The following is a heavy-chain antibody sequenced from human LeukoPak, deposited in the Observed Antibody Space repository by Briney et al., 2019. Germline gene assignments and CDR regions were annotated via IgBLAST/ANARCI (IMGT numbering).Heavy chain of an antibody. CDR1: GYSISSGYY. CDR3: ARYSYGGEDWFDP. CDR2: IYHSGST. J-gene: IGHJ5*02. V-gene: IGHV4-38-2*01. Sequence: PSETLSLTCAVSGYSISSGYYWGWIRQPPGKGLEWIGSIYHSGSTYYNPSLKSRVTISVDTSKNYFSLKLSSVTAADTAVYYCARYSYGGEDWFDPWGQGTLVTVSS. D-gene: IGHD5-18*01.